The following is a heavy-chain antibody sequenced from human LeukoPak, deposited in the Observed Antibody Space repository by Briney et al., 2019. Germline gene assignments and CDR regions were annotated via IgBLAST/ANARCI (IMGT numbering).Heavy chain of an antibody. J-gene: IGHJ6*02. CDR2: ISSSSSYI. CDR1: GFSFSNYN. V-gene: IGHV3-21*01. Sequence: GGSLRLSCAASGFSFSNYNMNWVRQAPGKGLGWVSSISSSSSYIHYANSVKGRLTNSRDNAKNSLFLQMNGLRAEDTAIYYCAKDMMARRLQMDVWGQGTTVIVSS. CDR3: AKDMMARRLQMDV. D-gene: IGHD3-16*01.